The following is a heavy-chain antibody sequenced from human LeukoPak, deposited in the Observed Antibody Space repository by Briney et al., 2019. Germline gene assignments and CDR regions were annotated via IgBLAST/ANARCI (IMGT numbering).Heavy chain of an antibody. J-gene: IGHJ4*02. CDR3: ARGNGWELPHFDY. Sequence: GSLRLSCAASGFTFSSYSMNLVRQAPGKGLEWVSSISSSSSYIYYADSVKGRFTISRDNAKNSLYLQMNSLRAEDTAVYYCARGNGWELPHFDYWGQGTLVTVSS. CDR2: ISSSSSYI. CDR1: GFTFSSYS. V-gene: IGHV3-21*01. D-gene: IGHD1-26*01.